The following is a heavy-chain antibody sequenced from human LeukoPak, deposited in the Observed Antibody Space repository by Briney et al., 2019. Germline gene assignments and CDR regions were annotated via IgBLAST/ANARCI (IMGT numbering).Heavy chain of an antibody. CDR2: ISSSSSYI. CDR1: GFTFSSYN. CDR3: AGAVTYRGWFDP. V-gene: IGHV3-21*01. Sequence: PGGSLRLSCAASGFTFSSYNMNWVRQAPGKGLEWVSFISSSSSYIYYSDSVEGRFTIFRDNAKNSLFLQMNSLRAEDTAVYYCAGAVTYRGWFDPWGQGTLVTVSS. D-gene: IGHD1-14*01. J-gene: IGHJ5*02.